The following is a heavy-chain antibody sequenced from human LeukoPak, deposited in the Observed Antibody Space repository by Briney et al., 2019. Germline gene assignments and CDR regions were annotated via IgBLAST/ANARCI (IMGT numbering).Heavy chain of an antibody. D-gene: IGHD5-12*01. V-gene: IGHV3-23*01. CDR3: ARNGGYSGYELFDY. J-gene: IGHJ4*02. Sequence: GGSLRLSCAASGFTFSSYAMSWVRQAPGKGLEWVSAISGSGGSTYYADSVKGRFTISRDNSKNTLYLQMNSLRAEDTAVYYCARNGGYSGYELFDYWGQGTLVTVSS. CDR1: GFTFSSYA. CDR2: ISGSGGST.